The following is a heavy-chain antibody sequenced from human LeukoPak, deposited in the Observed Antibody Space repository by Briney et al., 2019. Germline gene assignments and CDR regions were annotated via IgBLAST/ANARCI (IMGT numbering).Heavy chain of an antibody. J-gene: IGHJ6*03. D-gene: IGHD3-10*01. CDR2: ISYDGNNK. CDR3: ARGGIPTGPYYYFYYMDV. V-gene: IGHV3-30*01. CDR1: GFTFSRNV. Sequence: GSSLRLSCAASGFTFSRNVMHWVRQAPGKGLEWVALISYDGNNKFYADSVKGRFTISRDNSKNTLYLQMNSLRGEDAAVYSCARGGIPTGPYYYFYYMDVWGKGTAVTVSS.